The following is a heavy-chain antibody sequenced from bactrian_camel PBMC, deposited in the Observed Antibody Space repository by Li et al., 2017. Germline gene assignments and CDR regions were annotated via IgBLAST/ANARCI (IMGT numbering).Heavy chain of an antibody. D-gene: IGHD4*01. J-gene: IGHJ4*01. V-gene: IGHV3S1*01. Sequence: VQLVESGGGLVQPGGSLRLSCAASGFTFSSYWTHWVRQAPGKALEWVSCIVSGGGTTYYADSVKGRFTISRDNAKNTLYLQLNDLKTENNAMYYCTNEVEVHNEYEHNGWGQGTQVTVS. CDR2: IVSGGGTT. CDR1: GFTFSSYW. CDR3: TNEVEVHNEYEHNG.